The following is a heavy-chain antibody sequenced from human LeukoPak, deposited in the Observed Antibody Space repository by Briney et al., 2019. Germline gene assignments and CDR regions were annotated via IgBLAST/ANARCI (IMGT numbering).Heavy chain of an antibody. CDR1: GGSFSGYY. CDR3: ARVRYDSSGSAFDI. Sequence: SETLSLTCAVYGGSFSGYYWSWIRQPPGKGLEWIGEINHSGSTNYNPSLKSRVTISVDTSKNQFSLKLSSVTAADTAVYYCARVRYDSSGSAFDIWGRGTMVTVSS. D-gene: IGHD3-22*01. J-gene: IGHJ3*02. V-gene: IGHV4-34*01. CDR2: INHSGST.